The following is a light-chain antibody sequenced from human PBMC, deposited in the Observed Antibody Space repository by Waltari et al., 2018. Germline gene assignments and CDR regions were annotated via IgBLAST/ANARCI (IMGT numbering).Light chain of an antibody. CDR1: HSVGSS. Sequence: EIVLTQSPATLSLSPGETATLSCRASHSVGSSLAWYQQKAGQAPRVLLYDASKRATGIPARFSGSGSGTDFALTISSLDPEDFAVYYCQQRTNWPPIFTFGPGTKVEMK. J-gene: IGKJ3*01. CDR3: QQRTNWPPIFT. V-gene: IGKV3-11*01. CDR2: DAS.